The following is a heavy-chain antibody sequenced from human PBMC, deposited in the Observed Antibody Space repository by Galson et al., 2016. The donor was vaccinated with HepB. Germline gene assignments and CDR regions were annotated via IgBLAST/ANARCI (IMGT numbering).Heavy chain of an antibody. J-gene: IGHJ6*02. Sequence: QSGAEVKKPGESLKISCKGSAYSFTSYWIGWVRQMPGKGLEWMGVIYPGDSDTRYSPSFQGQVTISADKSINTVYLRWSSLKASDTAMYYCARHGTGDPYYYAMDVWGQGTTVTVSS. D-gene: IGHD1-1*01. CDR3: ARHGTGDPYYYAMDV. CDR2: IYPGDSDT. CDR1: AYSFTSYW. V-gene: IGHV5-51*01.